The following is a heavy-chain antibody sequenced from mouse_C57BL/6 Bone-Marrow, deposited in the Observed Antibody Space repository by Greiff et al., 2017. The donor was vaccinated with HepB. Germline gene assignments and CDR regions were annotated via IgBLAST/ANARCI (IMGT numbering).Heavy chain of an antibody. V-gene: IGHV10-1*01. D-gene: IGHD2-4*01. J-gene: IGHJ1*03. CDR2: IRSKSNNYAT. CDR3: VRQGGLPTTGYFDV. Sequence: EVKVVESGGGLVQPKGSLELSCAASGFSFNTYAMNWVRQAPGKGLEWVARIRSKSNNYATYYADSVKDRFTISRDDSESMLYLQMNNLKTEDTAMYYCVRQGGLPTTGYFDVWGTGTTVTVSS. CDR1: GFSFNTYA.